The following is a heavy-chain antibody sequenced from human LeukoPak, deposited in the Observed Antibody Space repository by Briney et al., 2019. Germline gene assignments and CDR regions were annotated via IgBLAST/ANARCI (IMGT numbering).Heavy chain of an antibody. D-gene: IGHD2-15*01. CDR1: GFTFSSYS. CDR2: ITSRSSFI. J-gene: IGHJ6*03. CDR3: ARDCCSGDGCYYGDYYYMDV. V-gene: IGHV3-21*01. Sequence: PGGSLRLSCAASGFTFSSYSMVWVRQAPGKGLEWVSSITSRSSFIYYADSVKGRFTISRDNAKNSLYLQMNSLRAEDTAVYYCARDCCSGDGCYYGDYYYMDVWGKGTTVTVSS.